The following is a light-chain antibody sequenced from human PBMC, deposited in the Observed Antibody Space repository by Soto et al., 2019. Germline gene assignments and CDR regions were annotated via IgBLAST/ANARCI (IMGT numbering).Light chain of an antibody. J-gene: IGKJ1*01. CDR2: KAS. CDR3: QHYNSYSEA. Sequence: DTQMTQAPSTLAVSVGDRVIITCRASQTISSWLAWYQQKPGKAPKLLIYKASTLKSGVPSRFSGSGSGTEFTLTISSLQPDDFATYYCQHYNSYSEAFGQGTKVDIK. V-gene: IGKV1-5*03. CDR1: QTISSW.